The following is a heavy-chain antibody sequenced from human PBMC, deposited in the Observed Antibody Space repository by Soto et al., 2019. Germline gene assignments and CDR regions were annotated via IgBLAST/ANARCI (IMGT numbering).Heavy chain of an antibody. CDR1: GFTFRSYA. Sequence: QPGGSLRLSCAASGFTFRSYAMSGVRKDPGKGLEWVSVSYSGGSTFYADSVKGRFTISRDNSKNTLYVQMDSLRGEDTAVYYCARGTDCSRTSCYGGYYMDVWGKGTTVTVSS. J-gene: IGHJ6*03. D-gene: IGHD2-2*01. CDR2: SYSGGST. V-gene: IGHV3-66*01. CDR3: ARGTDCSRTSCYGGYYMDV.